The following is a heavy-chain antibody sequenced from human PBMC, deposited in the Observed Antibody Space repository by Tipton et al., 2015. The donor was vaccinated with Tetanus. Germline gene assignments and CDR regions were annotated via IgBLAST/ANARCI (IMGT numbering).Heavy chain of an antibody. Sequence: SLRLSCAASGFTFSSHWMNWVRQAPGKGLEWVSSIRNRGDATYYADSVKGRFTISRDSSESTLYLQMNSLRPEDTAVYFCAKDYSSSSWTWSRRYFDLWGRGTLVAVSS. CDR2: IRNRGDAT. CDR1: GFTFSSHW. D-gene: IGHD6-6*01. J-gene: IGHJ2*01. CDR3: AKDYSSSSWTWSRRYFDL. V-gene: IGHV3-23*01.